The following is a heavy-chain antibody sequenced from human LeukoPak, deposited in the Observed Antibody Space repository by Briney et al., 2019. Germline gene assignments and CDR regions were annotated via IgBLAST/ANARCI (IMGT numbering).Heavy chain of an antibody. CDR1: GGSISNYY. J-gene: IGHJ4*02. V-gene: IGHV4-59*08. Sequence: SETLSLTCTVSGGSISNYYWSWIRQPPGKGLEWIAYIFDSGDTRYNPSLKSRVTISVDTSKNQFSLKLNSVTAADTAVYYCARHPLRGGFDYWGQGTLVTVSS. CDR2: IFDSGDT. CDR3: ARHPLRGGFDY.